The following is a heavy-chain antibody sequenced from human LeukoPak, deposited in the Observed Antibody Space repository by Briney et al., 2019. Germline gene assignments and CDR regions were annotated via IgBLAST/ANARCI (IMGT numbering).Heavy chain of an antibody. CDR3: ATTVAGTD. J-gene: IGHJ4*02. V-gene: IGHV3-30*04. CDR2: ISYDGSNK. Sequence: PGGSLRLSCAASGFTFSSYAMHWVRQAPGKVLEWVAVISYDGSNKYYADSVKGRFTISTDNSKNTLYLQMNSLRAEDTAVYYCATTVAGTDWGQGTLVTVSS. CDR1: GFTFSSYA. D-gene: IGHD6-19*01.